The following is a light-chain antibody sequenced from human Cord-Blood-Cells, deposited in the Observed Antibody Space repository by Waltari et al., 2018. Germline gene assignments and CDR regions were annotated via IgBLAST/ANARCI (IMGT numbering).Light chain of an antibody. CDR3: CSYAGSVV. CDR2: EGS. Sequence: QSALTQPAAASGSPGQSITISCTGTSSDVGSYNIVSWYQQHPGKAPKIIIYEGSTRPSGVSNRFSGSKSGNTASLTISGLQAEDEADYYCCSYAGSVVFGGGTKLTVL. J-gene: IGLJ2*01. V-gene: IGLV2-23*01. CDR1: SSDVGSYNI.